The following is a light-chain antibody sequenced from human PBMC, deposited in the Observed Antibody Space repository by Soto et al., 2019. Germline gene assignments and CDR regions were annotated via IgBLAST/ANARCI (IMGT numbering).Light chain of an antibody. CDR3: QQRSNWPIT. Sequence: EIVLTQSPATLSLSPGERATLSCRASQSVSSHLAWYQQKPGQAPRLLIYDASNRATGIPARFSGSGSGTAFTLTISSLEPEDFSVYYCQQRSNWPITFGQGTRLEIK. J-gene: IGKJ5*01. V-gene: IGKV3-11*01. CDR2: DAS. CDR1: QSVSSH.